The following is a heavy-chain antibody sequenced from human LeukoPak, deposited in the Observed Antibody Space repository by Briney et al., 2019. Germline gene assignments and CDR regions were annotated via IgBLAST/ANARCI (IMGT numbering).Heavy chain of an antibody. V-gene: IGHV4-34*01. CDR1: GGSFSGYY. CDR3: ARSLNYYDSSGYYYRNHYFVY. Sequence: PSETLSLTCAVYGGSFSGYYWSWIRQPPGKGLEWIGEINHSGSTNYNPSLKSRVTISVDTSKNQFSLKLSSVTAADTAVYYCARSLNYYDSSGYYYRNHYFVYWGQGTLVTVSS. D-gene: IGHD3-22*01. CDR2: INHSGST. J-gene: IGHJ4*02.